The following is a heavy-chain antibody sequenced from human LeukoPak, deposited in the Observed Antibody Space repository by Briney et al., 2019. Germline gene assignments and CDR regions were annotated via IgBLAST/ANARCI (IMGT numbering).Heavy chain of an antibody. CDR1: GGSFSGYY. Sequence: PSETLSLTCAVYGGSFSGYYWSWVRQPPGKGLEWIGEINHSGSTNYNPSLKRRVTISLDTSKSQFSLKVRYVTAADTAVYYCARGLNDSWTGENYWGQGTLVTVSS. V-gene: IGHV4-34*01. CDR3: ARGLNDSWTGENY. J-gene: IGHJ4*02. D-gene: IGHD3-3*01. CDR2: INHSGST.